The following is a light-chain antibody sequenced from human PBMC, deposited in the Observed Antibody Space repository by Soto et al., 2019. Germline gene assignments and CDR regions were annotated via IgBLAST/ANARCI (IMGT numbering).Light chain of an antibody. Sequence: QSALTQPASVSGSPGQSITISCTGTTSDVGNYDYVSWYQQHPGKAPKLIIYDVNNRPSGVSSRFSGSKSDNTASLTISGLHAEDEADYYCSSFTTTSTLVVFGGGTKVTVL. V-gene: IGLV2-14*03. CDR2: DVN. CDR1: TSDVGNYDY. CDR3: SSFTTTSTLVV. J-gene: IGLJ2*01.